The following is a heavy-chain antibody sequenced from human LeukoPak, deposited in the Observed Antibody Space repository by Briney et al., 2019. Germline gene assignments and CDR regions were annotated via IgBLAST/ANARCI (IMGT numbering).Heavy chain of an antibody. J-gene: IGHJ4*02. CDR1: GFTFSSYG. Sequence: GGSLRLSCAASGFTFSSYGMHWVRQAPGKGLEWVAVISYDGSNKYYADSVKGRFTISRDNSKNTLYLQMNSLRAEDTAVYYCARDRNENYYDSSGGAGSVDYWGQGTLVTVSS. D-gene: IGHD3-22*01. CDR2: ISYDGSNK. CDR3: ARDRNENYYDSSGGAGSVDY. V-gene: IGHV3-30*19.